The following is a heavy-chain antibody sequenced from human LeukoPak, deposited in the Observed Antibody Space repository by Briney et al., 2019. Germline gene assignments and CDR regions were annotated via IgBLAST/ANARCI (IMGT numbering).Heavy chain of an antibody. Sequence: GGSLRLSCAASRFTFSSYAMHWVRQAPGKGLEWVAVISYDGSNKYYADSVKGRFTISRDNSKNTLYLQMNSLRAEDTAVYYCARLGIVVVTSSYDYWGQGTLVTVSS. CDR2: ISYDGSNK. CDR1: RFTFSSYA. CDR3: ARLGIVVVTSSYDY. J-gene: IGHJ4*02. V-gene: IGHV3-30-3*01. D-gene: IGHD2-21*02.